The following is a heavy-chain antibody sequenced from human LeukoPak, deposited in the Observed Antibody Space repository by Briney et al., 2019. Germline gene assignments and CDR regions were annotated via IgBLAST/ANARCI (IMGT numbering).Heavy chain of an antibody. CDR1: GFTFSSYG. CDR2: IRYDGSNK. V-gene: IGHV3-30*02. Sequence: EPGGSLRLSCSAYGFTFSSYGMQWVRQAPGKGLEWVAFIRYDGSNKYYAASVKGRFTIYRDNSKNTLYLQMNSVRAEHTAVYYCAKHIHPGSYVDYYYMDVWGKGTTVTISS. J-gene: IGHJ6*03. D-gene: IGHD2-21*01. CDR3: AKHIHPGSYVDYYYMDV.